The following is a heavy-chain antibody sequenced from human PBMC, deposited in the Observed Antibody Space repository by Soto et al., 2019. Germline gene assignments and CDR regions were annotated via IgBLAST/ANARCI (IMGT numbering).Heavy chain of an antibody. J-gene: IGHJ4*02. CDR1: GFTFSSYW. CDR2: INQDGNED. V-gene: IGHV3-7*01. D-gene: IGHD1-1*01. CDR3: ARTGDGHHDFLDY. Sequence: PGGSQRLSCAACGFTFSSYWMNWVRQAPGKGLEWVANINQDGNEDNLLDSVKGRFTISRDNAKNSLFLQMNSLRVDDTAVYYCARTGDGHHDFLDYWGQGALVTVS.